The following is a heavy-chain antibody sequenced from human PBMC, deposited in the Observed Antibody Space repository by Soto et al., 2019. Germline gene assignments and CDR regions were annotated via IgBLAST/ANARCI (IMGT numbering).Heavy chain of an antibody. D-gene: IGHD6-19*01. CDR3: GAGWYFADH. CDR1: GFTFSSYG. V-gene: IGHV3-33*01. J-gene: IGHJ4*02. Sequence: GGSLRLSCAASGFTFSSYGLHWVRQAPGKGLEWVAVIWYDGSNKYYADSVKGRFTISRDNSKNTLYLQMNSLRAEDTAVYYCGAGWYFADHWGQGTQVTVSS. CDR2: IWYDGSNK.